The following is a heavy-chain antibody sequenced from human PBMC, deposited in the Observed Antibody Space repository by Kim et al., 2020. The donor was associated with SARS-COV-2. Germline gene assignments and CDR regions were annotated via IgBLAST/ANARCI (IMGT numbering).Heavy chain of an antibody. Sequence: SETLSLTCGVYGGSFTRCKWSCIRRHPARGREWSGGVNHSGTNNHNPSLKSRGTMSIDTSKNQFSLQLTSVTAAATGFYYCARGRAGVVPAPVLGVGPYYEYFNMDVWGHGTTVSVSS. CDR3: ARGRAGVVPAPVLGVGPYYEYFNMDV. CDR2: VNHSGTN. J-gene: IGHJ6*02. V-gene: IGHV4-34*01. CDR1: GGSFTRCK. D-gene: IGHD2-8*02.